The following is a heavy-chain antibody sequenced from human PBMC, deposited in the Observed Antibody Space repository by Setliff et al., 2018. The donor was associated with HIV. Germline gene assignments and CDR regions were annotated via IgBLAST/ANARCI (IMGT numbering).Heavy chain of an antibody. D-gene: IGHD5-18*01. CDR3: ARTLPQYTNLFDY. V-gene: IGHV1-8*02. CDR1: GYTFTPYY. J-gene: IGHJ4*02. Sequence: ASVKVSCKASGYTFTPYYMHWVRQATGQGLEWMGWMNPNTYNTGYAQKFQGRVTMTRSTSRSTAYMELSRLRSEDTAVYYCARTLPQYTNLFDYWGQGTLVTVSS. CDR2: MNPNTYNT.